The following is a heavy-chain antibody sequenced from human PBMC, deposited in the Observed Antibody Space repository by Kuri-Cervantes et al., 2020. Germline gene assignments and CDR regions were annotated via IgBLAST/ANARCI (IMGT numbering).Heavy chain of an antibody. Sequence: ESLKISCTVSGGSISSSSYYWGWIRQPPGKGLEWIGSIYYSGSTYYNPSLKSRVTISVDTSRNEFSLKLSSVTAADTAVYYCARVAGWEYSYGNFDTWGQGTLVTVSS. CDR2: IYYSGST. CDR3: ARVAGWEYSYGNFDT. V-gene: IGHV4-39*07. J-gene: IGHJ4*02. D-gene: IGHD5-18*01. CDR1: GGSISSSSYY.